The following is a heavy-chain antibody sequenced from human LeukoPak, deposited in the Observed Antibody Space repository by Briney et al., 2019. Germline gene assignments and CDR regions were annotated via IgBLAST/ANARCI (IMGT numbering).Heavy chain of an antibody. Sequence: GGSLRRSCAASGFTFSSYAMSWVRQAPGKGLEWVSAISGSGGSTYYADSVKGRFTISRDNSKNTLYLQMNSLRAEDTAVYYCGLSSSGYYLLVGAWGQGTLVTVSS. J-gene: IGHJ5*02. CDR2: ISGSGGST. D-gene: IGHD3-22*01. V-gene: IGHV3-23*01. CDR3: GLSSSGYYLLVGA. CDR1: GFTFSSYA.